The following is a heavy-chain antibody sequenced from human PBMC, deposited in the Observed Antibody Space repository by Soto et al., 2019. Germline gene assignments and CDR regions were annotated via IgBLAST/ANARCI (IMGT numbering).Heavy chain of an antibody. J-gene: IGHJ4*02. D-gene: IGHD4-17*01. V-gene: IGHV4-59*08. Sequence: QVQLQESGPGLVKPSETLSLTCTVSGGSISSYYWSWIRQPPGKGLEWIGYIYYSGSTNYNPSLKSRVTISVDTSKNQFSLKLSSVTAADTAVYHCARRYGVYFDYWVQGTLVTVSS. CDR1: GGSISSYY. CDR3: ARRYGVYFDY. CDR2: IYYSGST.